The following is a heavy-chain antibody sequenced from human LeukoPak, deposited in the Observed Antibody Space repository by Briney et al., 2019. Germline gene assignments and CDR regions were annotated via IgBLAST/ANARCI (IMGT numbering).Heavy chain of an antibody. D-gene: IGHD3-22*01. Sequence: SETLSLTCTVSGGSMSSSSYYWGWIRQPPGKGLEWIGSIYYSGSTYYNPSLKSRVTISVDTSKNQFSLKLSSVTAADTAVYYCARDYYDSSGYYYYYYGMDVWGQGTTVTVSS. CDR2: IYYSGST. CDR1: GGSMSSSSYY. V-gene: IGHV4-39*07. CDR3: ARDYYDSSGYYYYYYGMDV. J-gene: IGHJ6*02.